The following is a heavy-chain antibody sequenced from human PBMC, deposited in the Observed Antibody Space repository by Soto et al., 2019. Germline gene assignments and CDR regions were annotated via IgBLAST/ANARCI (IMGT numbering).Heavy chain of an antibody. CDR2: IYPGDSDT. D-gene: IGHD5-18*01. CDR1: GYSFTSKW. CDR3: ARLYAGYSNPHHFDT. J-gene: IGHJ4*02. V-gene: IGHV5-51*01. Sequence: GESLKISCQVSGYSFTSKWVGWVRQMPGKGLEWMGMIYPGDSDTRYGPSFEGLVTISADRSTSTAYLFWKTLKTSDTAMYYCARLYAGYSNPHHFDTRRKGSPVTASS.